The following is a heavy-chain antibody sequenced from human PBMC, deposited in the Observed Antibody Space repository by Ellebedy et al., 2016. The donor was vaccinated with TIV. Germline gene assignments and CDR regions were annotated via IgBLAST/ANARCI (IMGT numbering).Heavy chain of an antibody. D-gene: IGHD6-19*01. CDR1: GFSFSTYW. V-gene: IGHV3-7*01. CDR2: IKQDGSEK. CDR3: ARDQWLGRAYYFDS. Sequence: GESLKISCAASGFSFSTYWMSWVRQAPGKGLEWVANIKQDGSEKYYVDSVEGRFAISRDNAKNSMYLQMNSLRDEDTAVYYCARDQWLGRAYYFDSWGQGTLVTVSS. J-gene: IGHJ4*02.